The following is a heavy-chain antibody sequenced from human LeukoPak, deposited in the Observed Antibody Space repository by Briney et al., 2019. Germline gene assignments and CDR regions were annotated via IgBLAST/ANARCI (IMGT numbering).Heavy chain of an antibody. CDR2: ISGSGGST. Sequence: TGGSLRPSCAASGFTFSSYAMSWVRRAPGKGLEWVSAISGSGGSTYYADSVKGRFTISRDNSKNTLYLQTDSLRAEDTAVYYCVKDSTKQQLDYWGQGTLVTVSS. CDR3: VKDSTKQQLDY. CDR1: GFTFSSYA. V-gene: IGHV3-23*01. J-gene: IGHJ4*02. D-gene: IGHD6-13*01.